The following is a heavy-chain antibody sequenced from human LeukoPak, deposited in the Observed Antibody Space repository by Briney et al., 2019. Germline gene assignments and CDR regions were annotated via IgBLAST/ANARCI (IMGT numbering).Heavy chain of an antibody. D-gene: IGHD3-3*01. CDR3: ARDSPGFTIFGVVIPTP. CDR2: IKEDGSEK. J-gene: IGHJ5*02. V-gene: IGHV3-7*05. CDR1: RFTFSNAW. Sequence: PTGGSLRLSCAASRFTFSNAWMSWVRQAPGKGLEWVANIKEDGSEKYYVDSVKGRFTISRDNAKNSLYLQMNSLRADDTAVYYCARDSPGFTIFGVVIPTPWGQGTLVTVSS.